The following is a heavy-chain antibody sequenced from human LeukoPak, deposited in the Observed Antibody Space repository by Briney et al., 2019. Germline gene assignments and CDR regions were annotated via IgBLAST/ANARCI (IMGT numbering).Heavy chain of an antibody. D-gene: IGHD6-19*01. Sequence: GRSLRLSCAASGFTFSSYGMHWVRQAPGKGLEWVAVIWYDGSNEYYADSVRGRFTISRDNSRNTLFLQMNSLRAADTAVYYCARAAAADSSGWYAWGDFWGQGSLVTVSS. CDR2: IWYDGSNE. V-gene: IGHV3-33*01. J-gene: IGHJ4*02. CDR3: ARAAAADSSGWYAWGDF. CDR1: GFTFSSYG.